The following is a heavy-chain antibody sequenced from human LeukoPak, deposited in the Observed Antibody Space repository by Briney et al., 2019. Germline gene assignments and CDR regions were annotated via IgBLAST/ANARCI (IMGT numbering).Heavy chain of an antibody. CDR3: ARLGFDKWLLYYFDY. J-gene: IGHJ4*02. D-gene: IGHD3-22*01. V-gene: IGHV4-39*01. Sequence: PSETLSLTCTVSGGSISSSSYYWGWIRQPPGKGLEWIGSIYYSGSTYYNPSLKSRVTISVDTSKNQFSLKLSSVTAADTAVYYCARLGFDKWLLYYFDYWGQGTLVTVSS. CDR2: IYYSGST. CDR1: GGSISSSSYY.